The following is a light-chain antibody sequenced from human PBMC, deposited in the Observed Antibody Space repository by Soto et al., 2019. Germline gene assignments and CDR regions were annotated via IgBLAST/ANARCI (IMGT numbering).Light chain of an antibody. CDR1: QSVYKNF. Sequence: EMVLPQSPGTQSLSPGERATLSCRASQSVYKNFLAWYQQKPGQAPRLLINGSFNRATGIPDRFSGSGSWTDFSLTIDRLEPEDFAVYFCQQDGSSPPTFGGGTKVAIK. V-gene: IGKV3-20*01. CDR3: QQDGSSPPT. CDR2: GSF. J-gene: IGKJ4*01.